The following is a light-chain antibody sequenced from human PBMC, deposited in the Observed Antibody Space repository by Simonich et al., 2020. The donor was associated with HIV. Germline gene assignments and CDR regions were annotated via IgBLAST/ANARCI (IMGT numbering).Light chain of an antibody. CDR2: DAY. J-gene: IGKJ4*01. V-gene: IGKV3-11*01. CDR3: LQRSNWPLT. CDR1: EIVSRY. Sequence: EIVLTQSPATLSLSPGERAPLSCRASEIVSRYLAWYQQKPGQSPMLLIYDAYTRATGIPARFSGSGSGTDFTLTISSLEPEDFAVYYCLQRSNWPLTFGGGTKVEIK.